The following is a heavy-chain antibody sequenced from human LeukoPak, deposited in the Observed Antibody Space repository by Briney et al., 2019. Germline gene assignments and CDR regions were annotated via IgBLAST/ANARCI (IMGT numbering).Heavy chain of an antibody. D-gene: IGHD1-1*01. CDR3: AKHPLSPGTPYYMDV. CDR2: ISYDGSNK. Sequence: GGSLRLSCAASGFTFSSYGMHWVRQAPGKGLEWVAVISYDGSNKYYADSVKGRFTISRDNSKNTLYLQMNSLRAEDTAVYYCAKHPLSPGTPYYMDVWGKGTTVTVSS. V-gene: IGHV3-30*18. CDR1: GFTFSSYG. J-gene: IGHJ6*03.